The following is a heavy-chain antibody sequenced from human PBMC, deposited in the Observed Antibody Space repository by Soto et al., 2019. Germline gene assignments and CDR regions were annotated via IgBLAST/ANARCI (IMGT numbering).Heavy chain of an antibody. Sequence: PSETLSLSFTVSGASIRSTDYYWSCIRQAPWKGLEWIGYVYYTGSTYYNPSLMIRLTISVDTSKNQFSLKLTSVTAAETAVYYCVRTARQGAVAPHWFDRWRQGTQVTVSS. CDR1: GASIRSTDYY. D-gene: IGHD2-21*02. V-gene: IGHV4-30-4*01. J-gene: IGHJ5*02. CDR3: VRTARQGAVAPHWFDR. CDR2: VYYTGST.